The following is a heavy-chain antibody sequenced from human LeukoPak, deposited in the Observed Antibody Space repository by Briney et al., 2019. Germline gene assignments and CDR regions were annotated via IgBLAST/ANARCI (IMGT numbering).Heavy chain of an antibody. CDR1: GFSFSNYA. Sequence: GGSLRLSCAASGFSFSNYAMHWVRQAPGKGLEWVAVIAYDGSNKYHADSVKGRFTISRDNSKNTLYLQMNSLSDDDTAVYYCAREVEDSSSFHFDYWGQGILVTVSS. V-gene: IGHV3-30-3*01. CDR3: AREVEDSSSFHFDY. J-gene: IGHJ4*02. CDR2: IAYDGSNK. D-gene: IGHD6-6*01.